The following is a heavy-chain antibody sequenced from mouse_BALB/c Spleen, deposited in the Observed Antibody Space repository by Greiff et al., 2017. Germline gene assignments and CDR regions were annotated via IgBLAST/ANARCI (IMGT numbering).Heavy chain of an antibody. J-gene: IGHJ4*01. D-gene: IGHD1-2*01. V-gene: IGHV6-6*02. CDR1: GFTFSNYW. CDR2: IRLKSNNYAT. Sequence: DVQLVESGGGLVHPGGSMKLSCVASGFTFSNYWMNWVRQSPEKGLEWVAEIRLKSNNYATHYAESVKGRFTISRDDSKSSVYLQMNNLRAEDTGMYYCTGTATMDYWGQGTSVTVSS. CDR3: TGTATMDY.